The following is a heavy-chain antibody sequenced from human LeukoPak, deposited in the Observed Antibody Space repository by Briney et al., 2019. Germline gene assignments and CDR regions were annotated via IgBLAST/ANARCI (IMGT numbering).Heavy chain of an antibody. Sequence: ASVKVSCKASGYTFTSYGISWVRQAPGQGLEWMGWISAYNGNTNYAQKLQGRVTMTTDTSTSTAYMELRSLRSDDTAVYYCATYRAYYYGSGSYPNLDYWGQGTLVTVSS. D-gene: IGHD3-10*01. V-gene: IGHV1-18*01. CDR2: ISAYNGNT. CDR3: ATYRAYYYGSGSYPNLDY. CDR1: GYTFTSYG. J-gene: IGHJ4*02.